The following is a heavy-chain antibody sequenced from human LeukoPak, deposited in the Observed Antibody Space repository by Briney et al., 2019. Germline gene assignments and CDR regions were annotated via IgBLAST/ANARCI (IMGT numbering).Heavy chain of an antibody. CDR2: IYYSGST. D-gene: IGHD1-26*01. Sequence: SETLSLSCTVSGGSISSYYWSWIRQPPGKGLEWIGYIYYSGSTNYNPSLKSRVTISVDTSKNQFSLKLSSVTAADTAVYYCARVEWHYFDYWGQGTLVTVSS. J-gene: IGHJ4*02. V-gene: IGHV4-59*08. CDR3: ARVEWHYFDY. CDR1: GGSISSYY.